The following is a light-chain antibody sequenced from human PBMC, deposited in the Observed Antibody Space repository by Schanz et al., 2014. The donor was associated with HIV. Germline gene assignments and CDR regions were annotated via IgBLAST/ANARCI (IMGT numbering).Light chain of an antibody. V-gene: IGLV2-14*02. CDR1: STDVGGYDL. CDR3: SSYTSTSTRV. J-gene: IGLJ3*02. CDR2: DVN. Sequence: QSALTQPASVSGSPGQSITISCTGSSTDVGGYDLVSWYQQHPGQVPKLMIYDVNKRPSGVSNRFSGSKSGYTASLTISGLQAEDEADYYCSSYTSTSTRVFGGGTKLTVL.